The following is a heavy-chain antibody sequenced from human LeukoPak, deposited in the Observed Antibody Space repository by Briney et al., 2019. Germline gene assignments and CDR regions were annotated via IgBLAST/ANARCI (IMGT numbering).Heavy chain of an antibody. CDR1: GYTFTGYY. CDR3: ARLSLMGNYGDYPIDY. Sequence: ASVKVSCKASGYTFTGYYMHWVRQAPGQGLEWMGWINPNSGGTNYAQKFQGRVTTTRDTSISTAYMELSRLRSDDTAVYYCARLSLMGNYGDYPIDYWGQGTLVTVSS. D-gene: IGHD4-17*01. V-gene: IGHV1-2*02. J-gene: IGHJ4*02. CDR2: INPNSGGT.